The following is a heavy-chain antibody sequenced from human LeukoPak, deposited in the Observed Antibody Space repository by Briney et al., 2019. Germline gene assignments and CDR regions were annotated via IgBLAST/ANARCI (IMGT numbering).Heavy chain of an antibody. D-gene: IGHD2-2*01. CDR3: ARWGGSSTYAPY. Sequence: GGSLRLSCAASGFTVSSNYMGWVRQAPGKGLEWVSVIYSGGSTYYADSVKGRFTISRDNAKNSLYLQMNSLRAEDTAVYYCARWGGSSTYAPYWGQGTLVTVSS. V-gene: IGHV3-53*01. J-gene: IGHJ4*02. CDR1: GFTVSSNY. CDR2: IYSGGST.